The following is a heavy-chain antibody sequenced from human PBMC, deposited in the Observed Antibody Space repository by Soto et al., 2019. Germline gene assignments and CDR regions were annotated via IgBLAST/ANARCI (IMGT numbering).Heavy chain of an antibody. CDR1: GFNFRSYA. CDR2: ISGSGGTS. V-gene: IGHV3-23*01. D-gene: IGHD6-13*01. CDR3: AKGRGSSWTIDY. Sequence: DVELSESGGGLVQPGGSLRLSCDASGFNFRSYAMSWVRRAPGKGLEWVSAISGSGGTSYFADSVRGRFTISRDKSKNTLYLQLSSLRVEDTAEYFCAKGRGSSWTIDYWGHGTLVTVSS. J-gene: IGHJ4*01.